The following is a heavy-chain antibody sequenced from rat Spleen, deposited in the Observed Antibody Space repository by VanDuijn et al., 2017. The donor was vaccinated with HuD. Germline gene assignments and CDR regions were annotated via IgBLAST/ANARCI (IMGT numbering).Heavy chain of an antibody. CDR2: ISSDGGRN. D-gene: IGHD1-12*02. CDR1: GFTFSNYG. V-gene: IGHV5-29*01. Sequence: EVQLVESGGGLVQPGRSMKLSCAASGFTFSNYGMHWTRQPPTKGLEWVATISSDGGRNFYRDSVKGRFTVSRDNSKSTLYLQMDSLRSEDTATYYCARHGYDGSYYYWDYWGQGVMVTVSS. J-gene: IGHJ2*01. CDR3: ARHGYDGSYYYWDY.